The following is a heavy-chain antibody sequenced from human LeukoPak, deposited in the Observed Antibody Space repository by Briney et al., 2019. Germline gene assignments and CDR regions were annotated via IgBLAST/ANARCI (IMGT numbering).Heavy chain of an antibody. V-gene: IGHV1-69*13. Sequence: SVKVSCKASGGTFSSYAISWVRQAPGQGLEWMGRIIPIFGTANYAQKFQGRVTITADESTSTAYMELSSLRSEDTAVYYSARDDWYYYGSGIDYWVKATMVTVSS. CDR3: ARDDWYYYGSGIDY. J-gene: IGHJ4*02. CDR1: GGTFSSYA. D-gene: IGHD3-10*01. CDR2: IIPIFGTA.